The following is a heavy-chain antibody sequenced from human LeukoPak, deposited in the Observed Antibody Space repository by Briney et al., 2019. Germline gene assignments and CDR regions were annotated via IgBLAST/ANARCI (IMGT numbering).Heavy chain of an antibody. CDR2: INHSGST. D-gene: IGHD1-26*01. CDR1: GGSISSYY. CDR3: ARAGRRTFAFDI. Sequence: SETLSLTCTVSGGSISSYYWSWIRQPPGKGLEWIGEINHSGSTNYNPSLKSRVTISVDKSKNQFSLNLTSVTAADRAVYFCARAGRRTFAFDIWGPGTLVTVSS. J-gene: IGHJ3*02. V-gene: IGHV4-34*01.